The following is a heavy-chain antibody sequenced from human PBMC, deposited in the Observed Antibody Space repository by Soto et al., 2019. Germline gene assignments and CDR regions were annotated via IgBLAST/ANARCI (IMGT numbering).Heavy chain of an antibody. CDR3: ARESTVAGTDNWFDS. V-gene: IGHV4-4*07. D-gene: IGHD6-13*01. Sequence: PSESLSLTCTVPGAFISGYYWSWIRQPAGKGLEWIGRIYTSGSTKYSPSLKSRATMSVDTSKKQFSLKLNSVTAADTAVYYCARESTVAGTDNWFDSWGQRTLVTVSS. CDR2: IYTSGST. CDR1: GAFISGYY. J-gene: IGHJ5*01.